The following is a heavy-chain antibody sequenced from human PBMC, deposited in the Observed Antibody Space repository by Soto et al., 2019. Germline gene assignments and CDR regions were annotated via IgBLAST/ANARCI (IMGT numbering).Heavy chain of an antibody. Sequence: QLQLQESGPGLVKPSETLSLTCTVSGGSISGYYWSWIRQPPGKGLEWIAYIYYSGSTNSNPSLKSRVTISVDTSKNQFSLKVSSVTAADTAVYYCARHSNEYRKSLDSWGQGTLVTVSS. D-gene: IGHD1-1*01. V-gene: IGHV4-59*08. CDR3: ARHSNEYRKSLDS. CDR1: GGSISGYY. CDR2: IYYSGST. J-gene: IGHJ4*02.